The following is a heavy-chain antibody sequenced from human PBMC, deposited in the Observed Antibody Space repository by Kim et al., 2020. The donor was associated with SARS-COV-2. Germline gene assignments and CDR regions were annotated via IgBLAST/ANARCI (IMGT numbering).Heavy chain of an antibody. V-gene: IGHV3-48*02. D-gene: IGHD3-16*01. J-gene: IGHJ3*02. CDR3: VREGEMITRDPLDI. Sequence: ADSVKGRFTISRLYAKNSLYLQMNSLRDEDTAVYYCVREGEMITRDPLDIWGQGTMVTVSS.